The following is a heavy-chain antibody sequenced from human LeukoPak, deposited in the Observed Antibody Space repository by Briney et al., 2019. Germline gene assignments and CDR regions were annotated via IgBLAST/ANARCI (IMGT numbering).Heavy chain of an antibody. D-gene: IGHD2-15*01. Sequence: SETLSLTCTVSGESLGTFYWSWIRRPAGQGLEYIGRIHTTGYTNYKPSLKSRVTMSVDSSKNQFSLTLRSVTATDTAIYYCARAHSGLYLDSRGQGTLVTVSS. CDR1: GESLGTFY. CDR3: ARAHSGLYLDS. CDR2: IHTTGYT. J-gene: IGHJ4*02. V-gene: IGHV4-4*07.